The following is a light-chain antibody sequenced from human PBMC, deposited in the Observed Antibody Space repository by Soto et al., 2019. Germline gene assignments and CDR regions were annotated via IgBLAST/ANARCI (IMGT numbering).Light chain of an antibody. Sequence: AIRMTQSPSSLSASTGDSVTITCRASQDIRTYLAWYQQRPGKAPDLLIYGASTLQSGVPSRFSGSGSGTDFTLTISSLQSEDFATYYCQQYHIYPITFGQGTRLEI. CDR3: QQYHIYPIT. V-gene: IGKV1-8*01. J-gene: IGKJ5*01. CDR2: GAS. CDR1: QDIRTY.